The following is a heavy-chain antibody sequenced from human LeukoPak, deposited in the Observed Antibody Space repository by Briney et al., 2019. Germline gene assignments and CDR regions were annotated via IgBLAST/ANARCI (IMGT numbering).Heavy chain of an antibody. CDR3: ARVLGGFSYFEY. J-gene: IGHJ4*02. CDR2: INPNSGGT. CDR1: GYTFTVYY. Sequence: GASVKVSCKASGYTFTVYYMHWVRQAPGQGLEWMGWINPNSGGTNYAQKFQGRVTMTRDTSISSAYMELSRLRSDDTALYYCARVLGGFSYFEYWGQGTLVTVPS. D-gene: IGHD5-12*01. V-gene: IGHV1-2*02.